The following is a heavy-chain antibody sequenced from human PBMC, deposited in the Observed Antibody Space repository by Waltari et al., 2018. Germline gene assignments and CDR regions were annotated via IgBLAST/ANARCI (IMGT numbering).Heavy chain of an antibody. CDR3: ARHARPTTYYYGMDV. CDR2: ILPGDSTT. D-gene: IGHD2-2*01. Sequence: EVQLVQSGAEVKKPGESLKISCKGSGYSFTSYWIAWVRQMPGKGLAWLGIILPGDSTTRYSPSFQGQVTISADKSSTTAYLQWSSLKASDTAMYYCARHARPTTYYYGMDVWGQGTTVTVSS. CDR1: GYSFTSYW. V-gene: IGHV5-51*01. J-gene: IGHJ6*02.